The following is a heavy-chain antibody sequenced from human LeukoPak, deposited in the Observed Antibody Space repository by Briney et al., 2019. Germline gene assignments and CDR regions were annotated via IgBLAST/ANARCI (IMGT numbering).Heavy chain of an antibody. CDR3: AKDFRIGCSAHLDY. J-gene: IGHJ4*02. D-gene: IGHD6-19*01. CDR1: GFTFRSHA. V-gene: IGHV3-23*01. Sequence: GGSLRLSCVGSGFTFRSHAMSWVRQAPEKGLEFVSGIYENGGTTYYADSVKGRFSISRDNSKNTLYLQMDSLRGEDTAVYYCAKDFRIGCSAHLDYWGQGALVTVSS. CDR2: IYENGGTT.